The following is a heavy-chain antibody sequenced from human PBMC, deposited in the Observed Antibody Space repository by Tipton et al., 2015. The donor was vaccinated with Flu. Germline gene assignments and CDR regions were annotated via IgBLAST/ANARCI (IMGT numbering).Heavy chain of an antibody. CDR2: ISSSGGTI. J-gene: IGHJ2*01. Sequence: GSLRLSCAASGFTFSSYEMNWVRQAPGKGLEWVSYISSSGGTIYYADSVKGRFTISRDNAKNSLYLQMNSLRAEDTAVYYCARGGYDYYGSGSYNGYFDLWCRGTLVTVSS. D-gene: IGHD3-10*01. CDR3: ARGGYDYYGSGSYNGYFDL. CDR1: GFTFSSYE. V-gene: IGHV3-48*03.